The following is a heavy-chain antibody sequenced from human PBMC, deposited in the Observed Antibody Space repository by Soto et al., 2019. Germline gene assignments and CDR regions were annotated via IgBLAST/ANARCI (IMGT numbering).Heavy chain of an antibody. CDR1: GFTFSSYA. Sequence: GGSLRLSCAASGFTFSSYAMSWVRQAPGKGLEWASAISGSGGSTYYADSVKGRFTISRDNSKNTLYLQMNSLRAEDTAVYYCAKDGRITMIVVVITFLDYWGQGTLVTVSS. D-gene: IGHD3-22*01. J-gene: IGHJ4*02. CDR3: AKDGRITMIVVVITFLDY. CDR2: ISGSGGST. V-gene: IGHV3-23*01.